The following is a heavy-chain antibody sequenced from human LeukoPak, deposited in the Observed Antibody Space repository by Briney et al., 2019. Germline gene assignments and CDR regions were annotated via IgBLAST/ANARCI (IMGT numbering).Heavy chain of an antibody. J-gene: IGHJ4*02. CDR3: AKATTAIVVDNFFDY. D-gene: IGHD3-22*01. V-gene: IGHV3-23*01. CDR1: GFTFSSYA. Sequence: GGPLRLSCAASGFTFSSYAMSWVRQAPGKGLEWVSAISGSGGSTYYADSVKGRFTISRDNSKNTLHLQMNSLRAEDTALYYCAKATTAIVVDNFFDYWGQGTLVSVSS. CDR2: ISGSGGST.